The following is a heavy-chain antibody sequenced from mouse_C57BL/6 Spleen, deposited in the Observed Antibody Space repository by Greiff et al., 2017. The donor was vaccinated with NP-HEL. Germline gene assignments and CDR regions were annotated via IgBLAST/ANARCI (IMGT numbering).Heavy chain of an antibody. J-gene: IGHJ4*01. CDR2: IYTGDGDT. CDR3: ARSGVRRDYYAMDY. Sequence: QVTLKESGAELVKPGASVKISCKASGYAFSSYWMNWVKQRPGKGLEWIGQIYTGDGDTNYNGKFKGQATLTADKSSSTAYMQLSSLTSDDSAVYVCARSGVRRDYYAMDYWGQGTSVTVSS. CDR1: GYAFSSYW. D-gene: IGHD2-14*01. V-gene: IGHV1-80*01.